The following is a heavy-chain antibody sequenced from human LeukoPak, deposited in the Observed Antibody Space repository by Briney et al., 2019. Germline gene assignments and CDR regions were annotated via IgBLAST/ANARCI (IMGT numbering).Heavy chain of an antibody. J-gene: IGHJ3*02. D-gene: IGHD1-26*01. CDR3: ARGGSYLSAFDI. Sequence: GGSLRLSCAASGFTFDDYTMNWVRQAPGKGLVWVSRINSDARSTSYADSVKGRFTISRDNSKNTLYLQMNSLRAEDTAVYYCARGGSYLSAFDIWGQGTMVTVSS. V-gene: IGHV3-74*01. CDR1: GFTFDDYT. CDR2: INSDARST.